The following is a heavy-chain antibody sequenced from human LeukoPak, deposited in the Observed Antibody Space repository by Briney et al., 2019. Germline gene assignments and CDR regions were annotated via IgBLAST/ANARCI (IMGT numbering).Heavy chain of an antibody. Sequence: PSETLSLTCSVSGDSISNYYWSWIRQPPGKGLEWIGYIYYSGSTNYNPSLKSRVTISVDTSKNQFSLKLSSVTAADTAVYYCAREAWSGYWPSYDYWGQGTLVTVSS. D-gene: IGHD3-3*01. CDR2: IYYSGST. CDR3: AREAWSGYWPSYDY. V-gene: IGHV4-59*01. J-gene: IGHJ4*02. CDR1: GDSISNYY.